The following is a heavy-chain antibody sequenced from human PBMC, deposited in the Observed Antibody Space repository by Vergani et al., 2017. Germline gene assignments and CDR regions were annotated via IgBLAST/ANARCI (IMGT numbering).Heavy chain of an antibody. D-gene: IGHD6-19*01. V-gene: IGHV3-23*01. CDR3: AKAEAGRLFRSAFDV. CDR1: GFTFSSHA. J-gene: IGHJ3*01. CDR2: IKNTGDST. Sequence: EVQLLQSEGAVVQPGGSLRLSCVASGFTFSSHAMSWVRQGHGQRLEWVSSIKNTGDSTHYADSVSGRFTISRDNSKNTVYLQMNNLRAEDTALFYCAKAEAGRLFRSAFDVWGQGTLVTVSS.